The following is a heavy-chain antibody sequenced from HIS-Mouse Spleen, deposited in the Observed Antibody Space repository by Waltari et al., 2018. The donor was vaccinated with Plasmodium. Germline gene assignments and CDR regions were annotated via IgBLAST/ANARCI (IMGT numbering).Heavy chain of an antibody. CDR1: GFPFSSYG. V-gene: IGHV3-30*18. CDR2: ISYDGSNK. D-gene: IGHD3-16*01. Sequence: QVPLVESGGGVVQPGRSLGLSCAASGFPFSSYGMHWVRQAPGKGLEWVAVISYDGSNKYYADSVKGRFTISRDNSKNTLYLQMNSLRAEDTAVYYCAKAQGVINFDYWGQGTLVTVSS. J-gene: IGHJ4*02. CDR3: AKAQGVINFDY.